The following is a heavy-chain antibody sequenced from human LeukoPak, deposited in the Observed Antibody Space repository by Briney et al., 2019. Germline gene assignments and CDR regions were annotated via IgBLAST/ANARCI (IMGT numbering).Heavy chain of an antibody. J-gene: IGHJ5*02. Sequence: GGSLRLSCAASGFTFSDYYMSWIRQAPGKGLEWVSYISSSGSTIYYADSVKGRFTISRDNAKNSLYLQMNSLRAEDTAVYYCARDSHPRYYYDGSGHNWFDPWGQGTLVTVSS. V-gene: IGHV3-11*01. CDR3: ARDSHPRYYYDGSGHNWFDP. CDR2: ISSSGSTI. D-gene: IGHD3-22*01. CDR1: GFTFSDYY.